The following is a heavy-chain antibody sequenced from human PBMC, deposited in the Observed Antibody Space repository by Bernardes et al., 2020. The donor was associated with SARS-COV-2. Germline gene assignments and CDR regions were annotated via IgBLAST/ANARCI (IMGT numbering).Heavy chain of an antibody. Sequence: GSLRLSCSASGFTFRSYAIHWVRQAPGKGLEYVSAISGNGDNTYYADSVKGRFTISRDNSRNTLYLQMSSLGGDDTAVYYCVKDTAYSGSFYAFDYWGQGILVTVSS. V-gene: IGHV3-64D*06. J-gene: IGHJ4*02. CDR3: VKDTAYSGSFYAFDY. CDR1: GFTFRSYA. CDR2: ISGNGDNT. D-gene: IGHD1-26*01.